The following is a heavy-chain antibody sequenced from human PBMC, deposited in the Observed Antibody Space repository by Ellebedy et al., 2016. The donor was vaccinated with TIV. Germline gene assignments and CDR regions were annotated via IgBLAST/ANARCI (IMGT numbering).Heavy chain of an antibody. CDR1: GFSLSASGMC. J-gene: IGHJ6*03. Sequence: SGPTLVKPTQTLTLTCTFSGFSLSASGMCVSWFRQPPGKALEWLALIDWDDDKYYSTSLKTRLTISKDTSKNQVVLTMTNMDPVDTATYYCARMGWPPGYMDVWGKGTTVTVSS. CDR3: ARMGWPPGYMDV. V-gene: IGHV2-70*01. D-gene: IGHD2-15*01. CDR2: IDWDDDK.